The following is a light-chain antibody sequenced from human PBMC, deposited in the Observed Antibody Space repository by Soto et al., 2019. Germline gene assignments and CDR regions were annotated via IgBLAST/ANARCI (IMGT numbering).Light chain of an antibody. CDR3: QQYDSWPPEHT. V-gene: IGKV3-15*01. CDR2: GAS. J-gene: IGKJ2*01. CDR1: QDIKTN. Sequence: EIVMTQSPATLSVSPGERATLSCRVSQDIKTNLAWYQKKPGQAPRLLIYGASTRVAGFPARFSGSGSGTEFTLTISSLQSEDVAVYYCQQYDSWPPEHTFGQGTKLEIK.